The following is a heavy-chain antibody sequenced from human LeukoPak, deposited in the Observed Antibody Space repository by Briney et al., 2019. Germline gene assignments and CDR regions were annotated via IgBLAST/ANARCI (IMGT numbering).Heavy chain of an antibody. CDR2: ISAYNGNT. V-gene: IGHV1-18*01. J-gene: IGHJ3*02. Sequence: ASVKVSCKASGGTFSSYAISWVRQAPGQGLEWMGWISAYNGNTNYAQKLQGRVTMTTDTSTSTAYMELRSLRSDDTAVYYCARLRPSSWYAFDIWGQGTMVTVSS. D-gene: IGHD6-13*01. CDR3: ARLRPSSWYAFDI. CDR1: GGTFSSYA.